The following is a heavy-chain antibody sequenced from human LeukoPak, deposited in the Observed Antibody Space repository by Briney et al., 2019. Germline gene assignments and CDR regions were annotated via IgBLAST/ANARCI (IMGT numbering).Heavy chain of an antibody. CDR1: GYTFTGYY. J-gene: IGHJ5*02. D-gene: IGHD3-10*01. CDR2: INPNSGGT. V-gene: IGHV1-2*02. Sequence: WASVKVSCKASGYTFTGYYMHWVRQAPGQGLEWMGWINPNSGGTNYAQKFQGRVTMTRDTSISTAYMELSRLRSDDTAVYYCARVPGGTYYYGSGSYLVSWFDPWGQGTLVTVSS. CDR3: ARVPGGTYYYGSGSYLVSWFDP.